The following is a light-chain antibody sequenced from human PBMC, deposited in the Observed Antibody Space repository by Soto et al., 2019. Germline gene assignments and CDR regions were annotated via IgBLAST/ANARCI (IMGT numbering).Light chain of an antibody. J-gene: IGKJ2*01. CDR2: AAS. CDR3: QQCHTSPRT. V-gene: IGKV3-20*01. CDR1: QTVSSSY. Sequence: EIVLTQSPGTLSLSPGERATLSCRTSQTVSSSYLAWYQQKPGQAPRLLIYAASYRATGIPDRFSGSGSGTDFTLTISRLEPEDFAVYYCQQCHTSPRTFGQGTKVEIK.